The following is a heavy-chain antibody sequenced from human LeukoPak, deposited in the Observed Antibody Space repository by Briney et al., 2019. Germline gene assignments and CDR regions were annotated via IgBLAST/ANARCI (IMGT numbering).Heavy chain of an antibody. CDR3: AKDIDGYNPTAFDC. V-gene: IGHV3-23*01. J-gene: IGHJ4*02. CDR2: ISGSGGST. Sequence: GGPLRLSXAASGFTFGSYAMSWVRQPPGKGLEWVSAISGSGGSTYYADSVKGRFSISRDNSKNTLYLQMNSLRAEDTAVYYCAKDIDGYNPTAFDCWGQGTLVTVSS. D-gene: IGHD5-24*01. CDR1: GFTFGSYA.